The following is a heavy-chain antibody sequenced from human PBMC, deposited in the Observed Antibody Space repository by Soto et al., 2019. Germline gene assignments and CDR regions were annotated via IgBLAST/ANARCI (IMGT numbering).Heavy chain of an antibody. Sequence: PGRSLRLSCAASGFTFTRYSMNWVRQAPGKGLEWVSSISSTTNYIYYADSSKGPFTISRDNAKNSLYLQINSLSPEDTAAYYCARESEDLTPNFDNWDQETMVTASS. J-gene: IGHJ4*01. CDR3: ARESEDLTPNFDN. V-gene: IGHV3-21*06. CDR1: GFTFTRYS. D-gene: IGHD2-15*01. CDR2: ISSTTNYI.